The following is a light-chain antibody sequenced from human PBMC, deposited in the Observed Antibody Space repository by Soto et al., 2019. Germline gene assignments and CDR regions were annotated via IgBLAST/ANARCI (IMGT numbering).Light chain of an antibody. V-gene: IGKV3-20*01. CDR1: QSVSSNY. CDR2: GAS. J-gene: IGKJ4*01. CDR3: QRYGTSLPLT. Sequence: EIVLTQSPGTLSLSPGDRATISCRASQSVSSNYLAWYQQKPGQAPRLLIYGASSWATGIPYRFSGSGSGTDFTLAISRLEPEDFAVYYCQRYGTSLPLTFGGGTKVDIK.